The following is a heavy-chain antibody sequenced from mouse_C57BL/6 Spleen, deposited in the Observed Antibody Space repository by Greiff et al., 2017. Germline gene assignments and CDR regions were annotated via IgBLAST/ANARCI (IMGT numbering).Heavy chain of an antibody. D-gene: IGHD1-1*01. J-gene: IGHJ4*01. CDR2: ISYSGST. V-gene: IGHV3-1*01. CDR1: GYSITSGYD. CDR3: ARVCYGTYAMDY. Sequence: EVQRVESGPGMVKPSQSLSLTCTVTGYSITSGYDWHWIRHFPGNKLEWMGYISYSGSTNYNPSLKSRISITHDTSKNHFFLKLNSVTTEDTATYYCARVCYGTYAMDYCGQGTSVTVAS.